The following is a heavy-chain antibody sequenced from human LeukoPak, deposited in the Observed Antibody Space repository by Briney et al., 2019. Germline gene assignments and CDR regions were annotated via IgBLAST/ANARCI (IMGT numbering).Heavy chain of an antibody. D-gene: IGHD2-15*01. V-gene: IGHV3-48*04. J-gene: IGHJ4*02. CDR2: ISPTGSTM. Sequence: PGGSLRLSCATSEFTFSAYAMNWVRQAPGKGLEWVAYISPTGSTMFYAGSVKGRFTISRDNADNSLYLQMKSLRVEDTAMYYRVRGGWRIIETGGDSWGQGTLVTVSS. CDR1: EFTFSAYA. CDR3: VRGGWRIIETGGDS.